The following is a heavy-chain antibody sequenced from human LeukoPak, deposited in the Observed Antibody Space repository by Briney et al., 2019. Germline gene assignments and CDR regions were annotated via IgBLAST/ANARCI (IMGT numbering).Heavy chain of an antibody. CDR1: GGSFSGYY. J-gene: IGHJ3*02. V-gene: IGHV4-34*01. D-gene: IGHD3-22*01. Sequence: SETLSLTCAVYGGSFSGYYWSWIRQPPGKGLEWIGEINHSGSTNYNPSLKSRVTISVDTSKNQFSLKLRSVPAADPAVYFCARGPYSYDSSGAFDIWGQGTMVTVSS. CDR2: INHSGST. CDR3: ARGPYSYDSSGAFDI.